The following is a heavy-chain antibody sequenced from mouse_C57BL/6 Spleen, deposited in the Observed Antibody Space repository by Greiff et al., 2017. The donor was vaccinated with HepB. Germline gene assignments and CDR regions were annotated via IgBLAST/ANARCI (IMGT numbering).Heavy chain of an antibody. CDR2: IDPSDSYT. V-gene: IGHV1-50*01. J-gene: IGHJ2*01. Sequence: VQLQQSGAELVKPGASVKLSCKASGYTFTSYWMQWVKQRPGQGLEWIGEIDPSDSYTNYNQKFKGKATLTVDTSSSTAYMQLSSLTSEDSAVYYCARSNYYYGSSYGDYWGPGTTLTVSS. CDR3: ARSNYYYGSSYGDY. CDR1: GYTFTSYW. D-gene: IGHD1-1*01.